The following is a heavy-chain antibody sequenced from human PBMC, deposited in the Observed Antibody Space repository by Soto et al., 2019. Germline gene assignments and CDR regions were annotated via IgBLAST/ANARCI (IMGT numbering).Heavy chain of an antibody. D-gene: IGHD5-12*01. CDR2: IYYSGST. V-gene: IGHV4-31*03. CDR1: GGSISSGGYY. Sequence: QVQLQESGPGLVKPSQTLSLTCTVSGGSISSGGYYWSWIRQHPGKGLEWIGYIYYSGSTYYNPSLKSRVTISVDTSKNQFSLKLSSVTAADTAVYYCARDREVATTNTYYYYGMDVWGQGTTVTVSS. J-gene: IGHJ6*02. CDR3: ARDREVATTNTYYYYGMDV.